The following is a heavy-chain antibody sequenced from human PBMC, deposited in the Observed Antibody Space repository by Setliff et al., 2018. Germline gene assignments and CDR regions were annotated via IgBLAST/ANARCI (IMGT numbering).Heavy chain of an antibody. CDR1: SYSISTGCY. D-gene: IGHD1-1*01. V-gene: IGHV4-38-2*01. CDR3: ARQIDWNHHYFDD. J-gene: IGHJ4*02. Sequence: SETLSLTCDVFSYSISTGCYWGWIRQPPGKGLEWIGYIHHSGITYYNPSLRSRVTLSVDTSKNQFSLKLSSVTAADAAVYYCARQIDWNHHYFDDWGQGTLVTVSS. CDR2: IHHSGIT.